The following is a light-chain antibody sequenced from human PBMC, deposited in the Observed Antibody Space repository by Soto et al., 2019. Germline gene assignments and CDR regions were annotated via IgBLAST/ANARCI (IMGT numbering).Light chain of an antibody. CDR3: QQRSNWPRT. CDR1: QSVSSSY. V-gene: IGKV3D-20*02. CDR2: DAS. J-gene: IGKJ1*01. Sequence: EIVLTQSPGTLSLSPGARATLSRRASQSVSSSYLAWSQQRTGQAPRLLIYDASKRATGIPPRFSGSGSGTDFTLTISSLEPEDFAVYYCQQRSNWPRTFGQGTKVDIK.